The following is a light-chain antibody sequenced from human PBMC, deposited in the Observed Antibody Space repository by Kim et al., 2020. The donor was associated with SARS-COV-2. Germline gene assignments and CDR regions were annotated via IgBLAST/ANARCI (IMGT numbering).Light chain of an antibody. J-gene: IGKJ1*01. CDR3: KQYNNWPPGT. CDR1: KSVSSN. CDR2: GAS. V-gene: IGKV3-15*01. Sequence: EIVMTQSPAILSVSPGEGTTLSCRTSKSVSSNLAWYQQKPGRAPRLLIYGASTRANGNPARFSGSGSGTEFTLTISSLQSEDFAVYYCKQYNNWPPGTFGQGTKVDIK.